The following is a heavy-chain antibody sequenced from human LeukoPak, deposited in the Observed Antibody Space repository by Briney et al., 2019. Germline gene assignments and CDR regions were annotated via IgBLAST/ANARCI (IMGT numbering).Heavy chain of an antibody. CDR3: ARGGYSSGWYQYYFDY. CDR1: GFSFSNYA. Sequence: PGGSLRLSCAASGFSFSNYAMHWVRQAPGRGLEWVAVISNDAGTKYYADSVKGRFTISRDNSKNTLYLQMNSLRAEDTAVYYCARGGYSSGWYQYYFDYWGQGTLVTVSS. V-gene: IGHV3-30*04. J-gene: IGHJ4*02. CDR2: ISNDAGTK. D-gene: IGHD6-19*01.